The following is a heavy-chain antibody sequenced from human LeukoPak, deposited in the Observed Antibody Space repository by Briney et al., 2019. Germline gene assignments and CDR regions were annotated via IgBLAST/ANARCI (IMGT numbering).Heavy chain of an antibody. V-gene: IGHV3-21*01. CDR1: GFTFSSYS. D-gene: IGHD3-22*01. Sequence: GGSLRLSCAASGFTFSSYSMDWVRQAPGKGLEWVSSISSSSSYIYYADSVKGRFTISRDNAKNSLYLQMNSLRAEDTAVYYCARDLKRRVYYDSSGSDDAFDIWGQGTMVTVSS. CDR2: ISSSSSYI. CDR3: ARDLKRRVYYDSSGSDDAFDI. J-gene: IGHJ3*02.